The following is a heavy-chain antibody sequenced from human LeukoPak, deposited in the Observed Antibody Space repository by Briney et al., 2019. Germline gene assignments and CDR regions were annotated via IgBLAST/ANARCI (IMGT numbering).Heavy chain of an antibody. CDR1: GGSFSGYY. V-gene: IGHV4-34*01. J-gene: IGHJ4*02. D-gene: IGHD5-18*01. CDR2: INHSGST. Sequence: SETLSLTCAVYGGSFSGYYWSWIRQPPGKGLEWIGEINHSGSTNYDPSLKSRVTISVDTSKNQFSLKLSSVTAADTAVYYCARGGGYSYGSNHFDYWGQGTLVTVSS. CDR3: ARGGGYSYGSNHFDY.